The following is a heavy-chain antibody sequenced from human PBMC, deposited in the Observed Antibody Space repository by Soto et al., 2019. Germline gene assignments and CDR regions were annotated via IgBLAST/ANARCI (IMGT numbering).Heavy chain of an antibody. V-gene: IGHV1-8*01. D-gene: IGHD3-16*01. CDR1: GYSFTNND. CDR2: MNPGSGDT. CDR3: ARMETFGSLNWFDP. J-gene: IGHJ5*02. Sequence: ASVKVSCKASGYSFTNNDVSCVLQSTGQWLDWMGCMNPGSGDTGYAQKFQGRVTMTRDISIATAYMELSSLRSDDTAIYYCARMETFGSLNWFDPWGQGTLVTVSS.